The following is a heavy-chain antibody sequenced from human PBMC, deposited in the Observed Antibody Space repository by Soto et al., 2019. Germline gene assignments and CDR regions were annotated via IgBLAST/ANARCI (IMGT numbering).Heavy chain of an antibody. J-gene: IGHJ4*02. CDR3: ARFSTKYYYGSGSYYRSRRYYFDY. D-gene: IGHD3-10*01. CDR2: INHSGST. V-gene: IGHV4-34*01. Sequence: PSETLSLTCAVYGGSFSGYYWSWIRQPPGKGLEWIGEINHSGSTNYNPSLKSRVTISVDTSKNQFSLKLSSVTAADTAVYYCARFSTKYYYGSGSYYRSRRYYFDYWGQGTLVT. CDR1: GGSFSGYY.